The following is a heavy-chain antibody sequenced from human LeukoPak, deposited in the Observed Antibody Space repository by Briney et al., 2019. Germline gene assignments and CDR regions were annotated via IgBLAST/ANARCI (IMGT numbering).Heavy chain of an antibody. J-gene: IGHJ4*02. Sequence: GGSLRLSCAASGFTFSSYWMHWVRQAPGKGLVWVSRINSDGSSTSYADSVKGRFTISRDNAKNTLYLQMNSLRAEDTAVYYCAVAVAGSYALYWGQGTLVTVSS. D-gene: IGHD6-19*01. CDR1: GFTFSSYW. V-gene: IGHV3-74*01. CDR2: INSDGSST. CDR3: AVAVAGSYALY.